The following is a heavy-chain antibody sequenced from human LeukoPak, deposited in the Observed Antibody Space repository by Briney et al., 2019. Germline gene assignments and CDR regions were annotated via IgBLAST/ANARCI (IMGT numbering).Heavy chain of an antibody. V-gene: IGHV3-11*01. CDR3: ARGGEYSSSWYGNLNY. CDR1: GFTFSDYY. D-gene: IGHD6-13*01. Sequence: GGSLRLSCAASGFTFSDYYMSWIRQAPGKGLEWVSYISSSGSTIYYADSVKGRFTISRDKAKNSLYLQMNSLRAEDTAVYYCARGGEYSSSWYGNLNYWGQGTLVTVSS. J-gene: IGHJ4*02. CDR2: ISSSGSTI.